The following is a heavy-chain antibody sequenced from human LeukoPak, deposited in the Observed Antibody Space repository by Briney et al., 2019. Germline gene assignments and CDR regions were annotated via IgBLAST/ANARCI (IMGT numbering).Heavy chain of an antibody. CDR1: GGTFSSYA. CDR2: IIPIFGTA. J-gene: IGHJ4*02. CDR3: ARQLWSGYYFDY. Sequence: ASVKVSCKASGGTFSSYAISWVRQAPGQGLEWMGGIIPIFGTANYAQKFQGRVTITADESTSTAYMELSSLRSEDTAVYYCARQLWSGYYFDYWGQGTQVTVSS. V-gene: IGHV1-69*13. D-gene: IGHD3-3*01.